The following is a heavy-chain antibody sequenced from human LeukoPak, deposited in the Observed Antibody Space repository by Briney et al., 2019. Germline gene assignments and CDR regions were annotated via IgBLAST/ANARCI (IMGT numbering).Heavy chain of an antibody. D-gene: IGHD3-22*01. V-gene: IGHV1-18*01. CDR3: ARADYYDSSGYLRL. CDR1: GYTFTSYG. Sequence: SVTVSCKASGYTFTSYGISWVRQAPGQGLEWLGWISAYNGNTNDAQKLQGRVTMTTDTSTTTAYMELRSLRSDDTAVYYCARADYYDSSGYLRLWGQGTLVTLSS. CDR2: ISAYNGNT. J-gene: IGHJ4*02.